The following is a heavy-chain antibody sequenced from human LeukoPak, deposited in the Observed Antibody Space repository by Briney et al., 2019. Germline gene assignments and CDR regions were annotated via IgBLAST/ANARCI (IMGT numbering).Heavy chain of an antibody. CDR3: AREYYYDSSGYYPFDY. CDR1: GYTFTSYG. J-gene: IGHJ4*02. Sequence: ASVKVSCRASGYTFTSYGISWVRQAPGQGLEWMGWISAYNGNTNYAQKLQGRVTMTTDTSTSTAYMELRSLRSDDTAVYYCAREYYYDSSGYYPFDYWGQGTLVTVSS. V-gene: IGHV1-18*01. CDR2: ISAYNGNT. D-gene: IGHD3-22*01.